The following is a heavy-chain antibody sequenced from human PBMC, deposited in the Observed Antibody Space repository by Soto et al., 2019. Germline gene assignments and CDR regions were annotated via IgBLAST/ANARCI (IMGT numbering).Heavy chain of an antibody. CDR2: ISYDGSNK. D-gene: IGHD1-26*01. CDR1: GFTFSSYG. J-gene: IGHJ4*02. Sequence: QVQLVESGGGVVQPGRSLRLSCAASGFTFSSYGMHWVRQAPGKGLEWVAVISYDGSNKYYADSVKGRFTISRDNSKNTLYLPMNSLRAEDTAVYYCGKGAYSGSYLDYWGQGTLVTVSS. CDR3: GKGAYSGSYLDY. V-gene: IGHV3-30*18.